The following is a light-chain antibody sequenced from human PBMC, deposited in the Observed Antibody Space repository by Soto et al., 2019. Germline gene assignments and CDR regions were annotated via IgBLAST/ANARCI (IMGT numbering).Light chain of an antibody. J-gene: IGLJ1*01. Sequence: QSVLTQPASVSGSPGQSITISCTGTTSDVGGYNYVSWYQQHPGKAPKLMIYGVSIRPSGASDRFSGSKSGNTASLTISGLHAEDEADYYCSSDTSNRTYVFGTGTQLTVL. CDR1: TSDVGGYNY. CDR2: GVS. CDR3: SSDTSNRTYV. V-gene: IGLV2-14*01.